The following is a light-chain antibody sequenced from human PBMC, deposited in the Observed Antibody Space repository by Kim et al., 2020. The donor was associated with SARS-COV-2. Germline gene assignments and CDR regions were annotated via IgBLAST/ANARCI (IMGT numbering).Light chain of an antibody. J-gene: IGKJ2*01. CDR1: QSIASN. V-gene: IGKV3-15*01. Sequence: EIVLTQSPVTLSVSPGERATLSCRASQSIASNLAWYQQKPGQAHRLLIFGASTKATGVPARFSGSGSGTEFTLTISSLQSEDFAVYYCQQYSNWPPMYTFGQGTKLEI. CDR3: QQYSNWPPMYT. CDR2: GAS.